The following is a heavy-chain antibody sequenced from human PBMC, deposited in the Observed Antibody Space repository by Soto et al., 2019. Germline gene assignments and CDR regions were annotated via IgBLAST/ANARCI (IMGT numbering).Heavy chain of an antibody. CDR1: GGSISSGGYY. CDR2: IYYSGST. J-gene: IGHJ4*02. Sequence: SETLSLTCTVSGGSISSGGYYWSWIRQHPGKGLEWIGYIYYSGSTYYNPSLKSRVTISVDTSKNQFSLKLSSVTAADTAVYYCARFIAAAGDFDYWGQGTLVTVSS. D-gene: IGHD6-13*01. CDR3: ARFIAAAGDFDY. V-gene: IGHV4-31*03.